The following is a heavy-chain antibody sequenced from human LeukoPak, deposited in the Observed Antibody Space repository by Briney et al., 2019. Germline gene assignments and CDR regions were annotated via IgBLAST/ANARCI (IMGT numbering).Heavy chain of an antibody. CDR1: GFTFSSNA. V-gene: IGHV3-23*01. Sequence: GGSLRLSCAASGFTFSSNAMSWVRQAPGKGLEWVSGISGSGDRTHYADSVKGRFTISRDNTKSTLYLQMNSLRAEDTAIYYCARVVGSGWPYYFDCWGQGTLVTVSS. J-gene: IGHJ4*02. CDR3: ARVVGSGWPYYFDC. D-gene: IGHD6-19*01. CDR2: ISGSGDRT.